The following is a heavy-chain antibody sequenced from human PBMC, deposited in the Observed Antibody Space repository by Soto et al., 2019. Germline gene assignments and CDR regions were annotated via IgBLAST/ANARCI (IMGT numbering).Heavy chain of an antibody. Sequence: GGSLRLSCVASGFSFSNYWMSWVRQAPGKGLEWVANIKQDGSEKHYVDSVKGRFTISRDNAKNSLFLQMHSLRAEDTAVYYCASYVDALATYYFDYWGQGTLVTVSS. CDR2: IKQDGSEK. J-gene: IGHJ4*02. CDR1: GFSFSNYW. V-gene: IGHV3-7*05. CDR3: ASYVDALATYYFDY. D-gene: IGHD3-16*01.